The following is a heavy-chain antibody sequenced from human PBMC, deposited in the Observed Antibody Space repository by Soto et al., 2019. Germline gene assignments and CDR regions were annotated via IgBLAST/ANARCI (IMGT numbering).Heavy chain of an antibody. CDR1: GGSISSGGYY. CDR2: IYYSGST. D-gene: IGHD3-10*01. Sequence: SETLSLTCTVSGGSISSGGYYWSWIRQHPGKGLEWIGYIYYSGSTYYNPSLKSRVTISVDTSKNQFSLKLSSVTAADTAVYYCARGVPEVRGVIDYYYYGMDVWGQGTTVTVSS. V-gene: IGHV4-31*03. J-gene: IGHJ6*02. CDR3: ARGVPEVRGVIDYYYYGMDV.